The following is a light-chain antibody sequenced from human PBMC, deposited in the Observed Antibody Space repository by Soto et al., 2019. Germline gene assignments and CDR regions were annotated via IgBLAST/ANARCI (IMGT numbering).Light chain of an antibody. CDR3: QSYDSRLSGSGVV. V-gene: IGLV1-40*01. J-gene: IGLJ2*01. CDR2: GNN. CDR1: SSNIGAGYD. Sequence: QSVLTQPPSVSGAPGQRVTISCTGSSSNIGAGYDVHWYQQLPGTAPKLLIYGNNNRPSGVPDRFSGSKSGTSASLAITGLQAEDEADYYCQSYDSRLSGSGVVFGGGTKLTVL.